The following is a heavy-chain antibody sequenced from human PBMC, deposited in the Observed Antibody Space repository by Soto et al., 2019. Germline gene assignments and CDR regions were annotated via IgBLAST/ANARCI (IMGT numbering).Heavy chain of an antibody. CDR2: ISKTGGTT. J-gene: IGHJ6*01. CDR1: GFTLSSYA. CDR3: ANPPLPIIFRVVPKGYSSNFDMDV. Sequence: GGSLRLSCAASGFTLSSYAMSWVRQAPGKGLDLVSTISKTGGTTYYADSVKGRFLISRDNSKNTLYLQMISLRPEDTAVYYCANPPLPIIFRVVPKGYSSNFDMDVWGQGTTVTVSS. D-gene: IGHD3-3*01. V-gene: IGHV3-23*01.